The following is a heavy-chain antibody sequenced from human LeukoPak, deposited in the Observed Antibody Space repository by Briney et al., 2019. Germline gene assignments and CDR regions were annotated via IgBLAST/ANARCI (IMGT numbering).Heavy chain of an antibody. V-gene: IGHV3-30*04. CDR1: GFTFSSYA. D-gene: IGHD3-9*01. CDR3: ADHYDILTGYYPLDY. Sequence: GGSLRLSCAASGFTFSSYAMHWVRQAPGKGLEWVAVISYDGSNKYYADSVKGRFTISRDNSKNTLYLQMNSLRAEDTAVYYCADHYDILTGYYPLDYWGQGTLVTVSS. CDR2: ISYDGSNK. J-gene: IGHJ4*02.